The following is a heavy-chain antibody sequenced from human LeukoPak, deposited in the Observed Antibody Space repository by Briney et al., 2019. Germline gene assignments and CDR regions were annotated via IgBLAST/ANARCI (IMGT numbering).Heavy chain of an antibody. CDR3: AREGSSSWYTSIYYYYYMDV. CDR1: GFTVSSNS. D-gene: IGHD6-13*01. Sequence: PGGSLRLSCTVSGFTVSSNSMSWVRQAPGKGLEWVSFIYSDNTHYSDSVKGRFTISRDNSKNTLYLQMNSLRAEDTAVYYCAREGSSSWYTSIYYYYYMDVRGKGTTVTISS. V-gene: IGHV3-53*01. J-gene: IGHJ6*03. CDR2: IYSDNT.